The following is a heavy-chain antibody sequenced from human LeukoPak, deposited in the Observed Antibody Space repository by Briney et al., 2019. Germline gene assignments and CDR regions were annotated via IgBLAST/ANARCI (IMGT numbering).Heavy chain of an antibody. CDR1: GFTFSGSA. CDR2: ISYDGSNK. V-gene: IGHV3-30*04. J-gene: IGHJ4*02. D-gene: IGHD4-17*01. Sequence: PGGSLRLSCAASGFTFSGSAMHWVRQAPGKGLEWVAGISYDGSNKYYADSVKGRFTISRDNSKNTLYLQRNSLRAEDTAVYYCARATVTSDFDYWGQGTLVTVSS. CDR3: ARATVTSDFDY.